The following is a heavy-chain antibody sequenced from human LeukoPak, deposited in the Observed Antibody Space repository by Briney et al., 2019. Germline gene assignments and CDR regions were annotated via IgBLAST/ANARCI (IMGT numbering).Heavy chain of an antibody. V-gene: IGHV4-31*11. CDR1: GGSISSGHYY. J-gene: IGHJ4*02. CDR2: MYYSGRT. D-gene: IGHD6-6*01. Sequence: SETLSLTCGVSGGSISSGHYYWSWIRQHPGKGLEWIGYMYYSGRTYYNPSLRSRVTISGDTSKNQFSLRITSVTAADTAVYYRARSYVLSRSSLSGVFGYWGQGTLVTVSS. CDR3: ARSYVLSRSSLSGVFGY.